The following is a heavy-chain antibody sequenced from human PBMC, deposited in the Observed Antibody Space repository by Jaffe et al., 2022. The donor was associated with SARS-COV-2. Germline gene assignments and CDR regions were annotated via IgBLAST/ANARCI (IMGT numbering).Heavy chain of an antibody. Sequence: QVQLVQSGAEVKKPGASVKVSCKASGYTFTGYYMHWVRQAPGQGLEWMGWINPNSGGTNYAQKFQGWVTMTRDTSISTAYMELSRLRSDDTAVYYCARDCHPRGPRVHRYYYYGMDVWGQGTTVTVSS. V-gene: IGHV1-2*04. D-gene: IGHD1-1*01. CDR2: INPNSGGT. J-gene: IGHJ6*02. CDR3: ARDCHPRGPRVHRYYYYGMDV. CDR1: GYTFTGYY.